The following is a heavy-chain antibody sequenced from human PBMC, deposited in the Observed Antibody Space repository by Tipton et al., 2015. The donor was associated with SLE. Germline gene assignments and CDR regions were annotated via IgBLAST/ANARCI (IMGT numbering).Heavy chain of an antibody. D-gene: IGHD3-3*01. CDR2: IVPILDIA. V-gene: IGHV1-69*04. Sequence: QSGAEVKKPGSSVKVSCKASGDTFSSYTISWVRQAPGQGLEWMGRIVPILDIATYAQKFQGRVTMTTDTSSSTAYMELRSLTSDDTAVYYCARESLTILGVVHHYYFDYWGQGTLVTVSS. J-gene: IGHJ4*02. CDR3: ARESLTILGVVHHYYFDY. CDR1: GDTFSSYT.